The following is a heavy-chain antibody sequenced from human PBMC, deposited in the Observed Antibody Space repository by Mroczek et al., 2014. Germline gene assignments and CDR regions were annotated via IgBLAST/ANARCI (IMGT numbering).Heavy chain of an antibody. CDR3: ARGQVSSSSGQSFFDY. CDR2: INHSGST. D-gene: IGHD6-6*01. V-gene: IGHV4-34*01. CDR1: GGSFSGYY. Sequence: QVQLQQWGAGLLKPSETLSLTCAVYGGSFSGYYWSWIRQPPGKGLEWIGEINHSGSTNYNPSLKSRVTISVDTSKNQFSLKLSSVTAADTAVYYCARGQVSSSSGQSFFDYWGQGTLVTVSS. J-gene: IGHJ4*02.